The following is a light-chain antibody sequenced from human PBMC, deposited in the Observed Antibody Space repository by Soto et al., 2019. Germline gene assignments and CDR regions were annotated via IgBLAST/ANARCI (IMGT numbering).Light chain of an antibody. V-gene: IGKV3-20*01. CDR1: QSVSSSY. J-gene: IGKJ1*01. CDR2: DAS. CDR3: QQAASSPQT. Sequence: DIVLTQWPRTMSLSPGERATLSCRASQSVSSSYLAWYQQKPGQAPRLLIYDASTRAAGIPDRFSASGSGTDFTLIISRLEPEDFALYSCQQAASSPQTFGQGTKVDI.